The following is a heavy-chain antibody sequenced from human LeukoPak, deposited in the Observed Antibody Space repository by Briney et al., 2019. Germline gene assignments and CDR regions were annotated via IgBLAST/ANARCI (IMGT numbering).Heavy chain of an antibody. J-gene: IGHJ6*02. CDR2: ISYDGSNK. CDR3: AKGIYGSGMDV. V-gene: IGHV3-30*18. CDR1: GFTFSSYG. D-gene: IGHD3-10*01. Sequence: GGSLRLSWAASGFTFSSYGMHWVRQAPGKGLEWVAVISYDGSNKYYADSVKGRFTISRDNSKNTLYLQMNSLRAEDTAVYYCAKGIYGSGMDVWGQGTTVTVSS.